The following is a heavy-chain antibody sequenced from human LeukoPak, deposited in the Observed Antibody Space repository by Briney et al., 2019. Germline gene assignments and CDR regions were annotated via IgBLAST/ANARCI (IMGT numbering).Heavy chain of an antibody. Sequence: TGGSLRLSCAASGFTFSSYSMNWVRQAPGKGLEWVSSISSSSSYIYYADSVKGRFTISRDNAKNSLYLQMNSLRADDTAVYYCARSGATRTYYYYYYGMDVWGQGTTVTVSS. J-gene: IGHJ6*02. CDR1: GFTFSSYS. D-gene: IGHD1-26*01. CDR3: ARSGATRTYYYYYYGMDV. CDR2: ISSSSSYI. V-gene: IGHV3-21*01.